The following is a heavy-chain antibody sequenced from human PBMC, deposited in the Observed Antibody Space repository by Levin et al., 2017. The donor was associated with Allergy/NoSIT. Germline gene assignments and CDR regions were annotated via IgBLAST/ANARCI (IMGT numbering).Heavy chain of an antibody. J-gene: IGHJ4*02. D-gene: IGHD3-16*01. V-gene: IGHV3-23*01. CDR1: GLIFSDYA. CDR3: AKVGSV. Sequence: ETLSLTCVVSGLIFSDYAVTWVRQTPGKGLEWVSSISTSGSATYYADSVRGRFTISRDNSMNTLYLQMNSLRVEDTAVYYCAKVGSVGGRGALVTVSS. CDR2: ISTSGSAT.